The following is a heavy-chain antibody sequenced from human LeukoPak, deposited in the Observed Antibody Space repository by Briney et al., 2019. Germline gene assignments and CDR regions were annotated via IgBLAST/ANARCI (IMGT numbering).Heavy chain of an antibody. CDR2: ISYDGSNK. D-gene: IGHD3-10*01. CDR3: AKSRESDYYYGMDV. CDR1: GFTFSSYG. V-gene: IGHV3-30*18. Sequence: PGRSLRLSCAASGFTFSSYGMHWVRQAPGKGLEWVAVISYDGSNKYYADSVKGRFTISRDNSKNTLYLQMNSLRAEDTAAYYCAKSRESDYYYGMDVWGKGTTVTVSS. J-gene: IGHJ6*04.